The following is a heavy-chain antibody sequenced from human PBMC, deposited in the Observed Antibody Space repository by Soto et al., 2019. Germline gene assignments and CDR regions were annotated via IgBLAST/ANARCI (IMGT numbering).Heavy chain of an antibody. CDR3: ANPPVPSYSSSWYGY. CDR1: GFTFSSYA. CDR2: ISGSGGST. J-gene: IGHJ4*02. V-gene: IGHV3-23*01. Sequence: GGSLRLSCAASGFTFSSYAMSWVRQAPGKGLEWVSAISGSGGSTYYADSVKGRFTISRDNSKNTLYLQMNSLRAEDTAVYYCANPPVPSYSSSWYGYWGQGTLVTVSS. D-gene: IGHD6-13*01.